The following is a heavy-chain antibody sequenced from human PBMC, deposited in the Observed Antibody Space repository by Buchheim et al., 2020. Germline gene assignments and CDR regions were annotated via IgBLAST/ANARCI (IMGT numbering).Heavy chain of an antibody. CDR2: IYHSGST. D-gene: IGHD2-21*02. J-gene: IGHJ1*01. Sequence: QVQLQESGPGLVKPSGTLSLTCAVSGGSISSSNWWSWVRQPPGKGVEWIGEIYHSGSTNYNPYLKSRVTISVDKSNDQFSLKLSSVTAADTALYYCARDYCGGDCSVEYFQSWGQGTL. CDR3: ARDYCGGDCSVEYFQS. CDR1: GGSISSSNW. V-gene: IGHV4-4*02.